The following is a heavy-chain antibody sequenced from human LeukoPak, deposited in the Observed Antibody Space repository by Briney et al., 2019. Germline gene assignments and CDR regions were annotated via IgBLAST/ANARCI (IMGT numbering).Heavy chain of an antibody. V-gene: IGHV4-59*08. J-gene: IGHJ5*02. CDR3: ARHGKFDYDFWSGNNWFDP. CDR2: IYYSGSA. D-gene: IGHD3-3*01. CDR1: GGSISSYY. Sequence: SETLSLTCTVSGGSISSYYWSWIRQPPGKGLEWTGYIYYSGSANYNPSLKSRVTISVDTSKNQFSLKLSSVTAADTAVYYCARHGKFDYDFWSGNNWFDPWGQGTLVTVSS.